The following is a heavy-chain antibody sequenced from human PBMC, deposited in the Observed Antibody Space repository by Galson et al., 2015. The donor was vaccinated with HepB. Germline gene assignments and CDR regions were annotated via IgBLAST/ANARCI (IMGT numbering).Heavy chain of an antibody. D-gene: IGHD6-13*01. V-gene: IGHV3-23*01. Sequence: SLRLSCAASGFTFSSYAMSWVRQAPGKGLEWVSAISGSGGSTYYADSVKGRFTISGDNSKNTLYLQMNSLRAEDTAVYYCAKCPRHRAGAAAGTQYYWGQGTLVTVSS. CDR2: ISGSGGST. CDR3: AKCPRHRAGAAAGTQYY. CDR1: GFTFSSYA. J-gene: IGHJ4*02.